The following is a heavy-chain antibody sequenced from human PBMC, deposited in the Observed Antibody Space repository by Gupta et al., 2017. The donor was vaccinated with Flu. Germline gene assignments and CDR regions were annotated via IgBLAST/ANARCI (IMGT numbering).Heavy chain of an antibody. D-gene: IGHD3-10*01. CDR3: ARGRNLLWFGELLYGGWFDP. J-gene: IGHJ5*02. V-gene: IGHV4-34*01. CDR2: INHSGST. Sequence: GLEWIGEINHSGSTNYNPSLKSRVTISVETSKNQFSLKLSSVTAADTAVYYCARGRNLLWFGELLYGGWFDPWGQGTLVTVSS.